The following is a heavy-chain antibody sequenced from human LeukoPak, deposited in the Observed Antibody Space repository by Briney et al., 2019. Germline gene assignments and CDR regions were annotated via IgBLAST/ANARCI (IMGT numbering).Heavy chain of an antibody. CDR1: GFTFSDYY. V-gene: IGHV3-11*06. D-gene: IGHD6-13*01. CDR2: ISSSSSYT. J-gene: IGHJ3*02. CDR3: AGDHSSSWYAAGAFDI. Sequence: GSLRLSCAASGFTFSDYYMSWIRQVPGKGLEWVSYISSSSSYTNYADSVKGRFTISRDNAKNSLYLQMNSLRAEDTAVYYCAGDHSSSWYAAGAFDIWGQGTMVTVSS.